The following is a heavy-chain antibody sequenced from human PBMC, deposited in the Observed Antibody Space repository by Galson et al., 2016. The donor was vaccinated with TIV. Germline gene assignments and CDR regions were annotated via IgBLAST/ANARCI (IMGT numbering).Heavy chain of an antibody. J-gene: IGHJ4*02. D-gene: IGHD3/OR15-3a*01. CDR1: GFPFGDYW. V-gene: IGHV3-7*01. Sequence: SLRLSCAVSGFPFGDYWMTWVRQSPGKGLEWVASITKDXRERKYVASVDGRSPFSRDNRRNLLYLQMNSRRAEDTAVYYCARLGPSSVFDFWGQGALVAVSS. CDR3: ARLGPSSVFDF. CDR2: ITKDXRER.